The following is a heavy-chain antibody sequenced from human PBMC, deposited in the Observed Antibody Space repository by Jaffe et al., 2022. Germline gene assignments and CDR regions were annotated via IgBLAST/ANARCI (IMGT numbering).Heavy chain of an antibody. J-gene: IGHJ3*02. CDR3: ARGVPDQYDSNFLSHVCDI. D-gene: IGHD3-22*01. CDR2: IHHSGKT. V-gene: IGHV4-38-2*01. CDR1: GFSISSTYH. Sequence: QVQLQESGPGLVKPSETLSLTCAVSGFSISSTYHWGWIRQPPGKGLEWIGTIHHSGKTYYNPSLKSRVTMSGDTSKNQFSLKLNSVTAADTAVYYCARGVPDQYDSNFLSHVCDIWGQGTMVTVSS.